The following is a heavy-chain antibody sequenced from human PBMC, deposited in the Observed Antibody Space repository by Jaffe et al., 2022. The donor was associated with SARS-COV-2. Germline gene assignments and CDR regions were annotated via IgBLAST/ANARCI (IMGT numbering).Heavy chain of an antibody. CDR3: AGDLTPQDEGVHYGMDV. V-gene: IGHV1-18*01. D-gene: IGHD2-15*01. CDR1: GYTFTSYG. CDR2: ISAYNGNT. Sequence: QVQLVQSGAEVKKPGASVKVSCKASGYTFTSYGISWVRQAPGQGLEWMGWISAYNGNTNYAQKLQGRVTMTTDTSTSTAYMELRSLRSDDTAVYYCAGDLTPQDEGVHYGMDVWGQGTTVTVSS. J-gene: IGHJ6*02.